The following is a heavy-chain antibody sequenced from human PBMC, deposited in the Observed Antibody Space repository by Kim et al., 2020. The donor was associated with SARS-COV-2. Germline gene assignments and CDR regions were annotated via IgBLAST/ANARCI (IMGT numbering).Heavy chain of an antibody. V-gene: IGHV3-11*04. Sequence: VKGRFTIARDNAKNSLYLQMNSLRAEDTAIYYCAVDGRYYCSRTYCYLVDYWGQGTLVTVSS. J-gene: IGHJ4*02. D-gene: IGHD2-2*01. CDR3: AVDGRYYCSRTYCYLVDY.